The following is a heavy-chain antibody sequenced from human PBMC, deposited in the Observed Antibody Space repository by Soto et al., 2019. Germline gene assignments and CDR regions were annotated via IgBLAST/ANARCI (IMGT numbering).Heavy chain of an antibody. CDR1: GFTVSSNY. CDR2: IYSGGST. CDR3: ASVDDFWSGYHDY. V-gene: IGHV3-66*01. D-gene: IGHD3-3*01. J-gene: IGHJ4*02. Sequence: ESGGGLVQPGGSLRLSCAASGFTVSSNYMSWVRQAPGKGLEWVSVIYSGGSTYYADSVKGRFTISRDNSKNTLYLQMNSLRAEDTAVYYCASVDDFWSGYHDYWGQGTLVTVSS.